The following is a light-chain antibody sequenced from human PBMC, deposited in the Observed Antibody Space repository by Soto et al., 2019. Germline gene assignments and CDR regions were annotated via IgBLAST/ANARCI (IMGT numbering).Light chain of an antibody. V-gene: IGKV3-15*01. CDR1: QSISTK. CDR2: GAS. J-gene: IGKJ1*01. CDR3: QQYSDWVWT. Sequence: EIVMTQFPATLSKSPGESATFSCRASQSISTKLAWYQQRPGQAPRLLMYGASTGATGIPARFSGSGSGTEFTLTISSLQSEDFAVYYCQQYSDWVWTFGQGTKVEIK.